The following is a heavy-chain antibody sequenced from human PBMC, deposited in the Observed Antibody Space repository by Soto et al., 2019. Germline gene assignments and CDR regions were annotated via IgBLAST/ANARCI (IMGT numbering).Heavy chain of an antibody. CDR3: AKXVWGVWSGYSEPYYFDY. CDR1: GFTFSSYG. CDR2: ISYDGSNK. V-gene: IGHV3-30*18. Sequence: GGSLRLSCAASGFTFSSYGMHWVRQAPGKGLEWVAVISYDGSNKYYADSVKGRFTISRDNSKNTLYLQMNSLRAEDTAVYYCAKXVWGVWSGYSEPYYFDYWGQGTLVTVSS. J-gene: IGHJ4*02. D-gene: IGHD3-3*01.